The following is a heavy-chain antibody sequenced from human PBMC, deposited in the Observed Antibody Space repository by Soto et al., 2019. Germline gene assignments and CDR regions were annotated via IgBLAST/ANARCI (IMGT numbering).Heavy chain of an antibody. CDR2: ISSGGTT. V-gene: IGHV3-53*01. D-gene: IGHD4-17*01. CDR3: ARQFPTDNYGNRLDP. J-gene: IGHJ5*02. CDR1: GFTVNGSY. Sequence: GGSLRLSCAASGFTVNGSYMTWIRQAPGKGLQWVADISSGGTTKYADSVRGRFSISRDMSKNTLYLQMNSLRVEDTAIYSCARQFPTDNYGNRLDPWGQGTLVTVSS.